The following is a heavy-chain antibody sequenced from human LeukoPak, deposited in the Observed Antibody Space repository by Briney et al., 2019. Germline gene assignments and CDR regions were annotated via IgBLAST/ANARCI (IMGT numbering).Heavy chain of an antibody. V-gene: IGHV3-48*01. CDR2: ISSDSSSI. D-gene: IGHD2-15*01. Sequence: GSLTLSCAAAGFTFSSYKMRWVRHAPGGGREWVSYISSDSSSIYYADSVKGPFSLSTDNAKNSLYLQMNSLRGEDTAVYYCASGGWDYWGQGALVTVSS. J-gene: IGHJ4*02. CDR3: ASGGWDY. CDR1: GFTFSSYK.